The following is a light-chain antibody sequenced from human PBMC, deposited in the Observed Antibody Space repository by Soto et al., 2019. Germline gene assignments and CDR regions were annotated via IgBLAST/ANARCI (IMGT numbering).Light chain of an antibody. J-gene: IGKJ1*01. CDR1: QTISSW. Sequence: DIQMTQSPSTLSGSVGDRVTITCRASQTISSWLAWYQQKPGKAPKLLIYNASTLKSGVPSRFSGSGSGTDFILTISSLQPDDFATYYCQHYNSYSEAFGLGTKVELK. CDR2: NAS. CDR3: QHYNSYSEA. V-gene: IGKV1-5*03.